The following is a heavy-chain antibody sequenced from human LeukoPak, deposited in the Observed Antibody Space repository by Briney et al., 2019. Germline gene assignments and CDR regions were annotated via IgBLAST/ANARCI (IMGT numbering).Heavy chain of an antibody. CDR1: GCTFTSYY. Sequence: ASVKVSCKASGCTFTSYYMHWVRQAPGQGLEWMGIINPSGGSTSYAQKFQGRVTMTRDMSTSTVYMELSSLRSEDTAVYYCARDSARVAARPWWFDPWGQGTLVTVSS. V-gene: IGHV1-46*01. CDR2: INPSGGST. CDR3: ARDSARVAARPWWFDP. J-gene: IGHJ5*02. D-gene: IGHD6-6*01.